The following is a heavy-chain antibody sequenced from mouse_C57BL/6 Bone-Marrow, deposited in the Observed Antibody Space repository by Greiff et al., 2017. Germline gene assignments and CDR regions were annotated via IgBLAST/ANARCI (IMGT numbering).Heavy chain of an antibody. V-gene: IGHV1-64*01. D-gene: IGHD2-14*01. CDR1: GYTFTSYW. CDR3: ARNDYRYAMDY. CDR2: IHPNSGST. J-gene: IGHJ4*01. Sequence: QVQLQQPGAELVKPGASVKLSCNASGYTFTSYWMHWVKQRPGQGLEWIGMIHPNSGSTNYNEKFKSKATLTVDKSSSTAYMQLSSLTSEDSAVYYCARNDYRYAMDYWGQGTSVTVSS.